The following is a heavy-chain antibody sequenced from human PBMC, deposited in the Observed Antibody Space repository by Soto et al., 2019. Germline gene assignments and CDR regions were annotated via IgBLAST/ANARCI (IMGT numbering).Heavy chain of an antibody. Sequence: SETLSLTCTVSGGSISSYYWSWIRQPPGKGLEWIGYIYYSGSTNYNPSLKSRVKISVETSKKQFSLKLNSVTTADTAVYYCARVGGTRGWYWGQGTLVTVS. D-gene: IGHD2-15*01. J-gene: IGHJ4*02. CDR3: ARVGGTRGWY. V-gene: IGHV4-59*01. CDR2: IYYSGST. CDR1: GGSISSYY.